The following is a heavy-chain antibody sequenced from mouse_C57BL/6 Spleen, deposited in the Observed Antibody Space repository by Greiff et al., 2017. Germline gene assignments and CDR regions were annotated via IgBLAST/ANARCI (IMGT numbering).Heavy chain of an antibody. D-gene: IGHD1-1*01. CDR1: GYTFTSYW. CDR3: ARRVYYGSSPHWYCDV. CDR2: IDPSDSET. V-gene: IGHV1-52*01. Sequence: QVQLQQPGAELVRPGSSVKLSCKASGYTFTSYWMHWVKQRPIQGLEWIGNIDPSDSETHYNQKFKDKATLTVDKSSSTAYMQLSSLTSEDSAVYYCARRVYYGSSPHWYCDVWGTGTTVTVSS. J-gene: IGHJ1*03.